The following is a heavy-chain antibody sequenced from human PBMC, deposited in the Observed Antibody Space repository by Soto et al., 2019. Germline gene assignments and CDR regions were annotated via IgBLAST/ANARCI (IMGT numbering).Heavy chain of an antibody. V-gene: IGHV3-15*01. J-gene: IGHJ4*02. CDR2: IQKTADGGAT. CDR3: TTRTD. Sequence: EVQLVVSGGDLVKPGGSLRLSCAASGLGFTDNKMTWIRQAPGKGLEWVGRIQKTADGGATDYAAPVKGRFTISRDDSKNTLYLQMNSLKTEDTAVYYCTTRTDWGQGTLVTVSS. CDR1: GLGFTDNK.